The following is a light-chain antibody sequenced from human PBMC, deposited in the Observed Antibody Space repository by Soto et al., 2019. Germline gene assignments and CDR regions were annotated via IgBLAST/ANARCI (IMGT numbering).Light chain of an antibody. V-gene: IGLV2-14*01. CDR3: SSYSSSSTPLV. J-gene: IGLJ2*01. CDR2: EVT. CDR1: SSDVGIYNY. Sequence: QSVLTQPASVSGSPGQSISISCTGTSSDVGIYNYVSWYQHHPGKAPKLLIYEVTNRPSGVSNRFSGSKSGNTASLTISGLQAEDEADYYCSSYSSSSTPLVFGGGTQLTVL.